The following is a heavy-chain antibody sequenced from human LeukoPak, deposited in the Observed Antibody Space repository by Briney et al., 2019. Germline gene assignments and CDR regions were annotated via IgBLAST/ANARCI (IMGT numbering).Heavy chain of an antibody. Sequence: SETLSLTCIVSGGSISSYYWSWIRQPPGKGLEWIGYIYYSGSTNYNPSLKSRVTISVVTSKNQFSLELSSVTAADTAVYYCARAQYSSAPFDYWGQGTLITVSS. V-gene: IGHV4-59*01. D-gene: IGHD6-25*01. CDR2: IYYSGST. J-gene: IGHJ4*02. CDR1: GGSISSYY. CDR3: ARAQYSSAPFDY.